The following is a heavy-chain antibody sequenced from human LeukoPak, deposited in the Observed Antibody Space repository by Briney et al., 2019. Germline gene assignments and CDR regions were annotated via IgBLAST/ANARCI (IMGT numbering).Heavy chain of an antibody. CDR3: ARLYRLIDKYSSSWYAIKGYYYYMDV. V-gene: IGHV4-38-2*02. CDR1: GYSISSGYY. D-gene: IGHD6-13*01. CDR2: IYHSGST. Sequence: SETLSLTCTVSGYSISSGYYWGWIRQPPGKGLEWIGSIYHSGSTYYNPSLKSRVTISVDTSKNQFSLKLSSVTAADTAVYYCARLYRLIDKYSSSWYAIKGYYYYMDVWGKGTTVTVSS. J-gene: IGHJ6*03.